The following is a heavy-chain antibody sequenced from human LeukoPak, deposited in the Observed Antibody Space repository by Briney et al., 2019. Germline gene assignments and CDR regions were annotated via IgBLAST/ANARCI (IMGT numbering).Heavy chain of an antibody. CDR1: GFTFGDYA. CDR2: IRSKAYGGTT. V-gene: IGHV3-49*04. Sequence: GGSLRLSCTASGFTFGDYAMSWVRQAPGKGLEWVGFIRSKAYGGTTEYAASVKGRFTISRDDSKSIAYLQMNSLKTEDTAVYYCTRMQQLATRPFDYWGQGTLVTVSS. CDR3: TRMQQLATRPFDY. J-gene: IGHJ4*02. D-gene: IGHD6-13*01.